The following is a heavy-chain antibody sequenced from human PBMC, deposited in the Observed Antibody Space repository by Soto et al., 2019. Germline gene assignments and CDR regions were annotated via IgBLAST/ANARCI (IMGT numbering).Heavy chain of an antibody. D-gene: IGHD4-17*01. CDR2: INPKSGGT. V-gene: IGHV1-2*02. Sequence: ASVKVSCKASGYTFSDYYMHWVRQAPGQGLEWMGWINPKSGGTNSAQKFQGRVTMTTDTSTSTAYMELRSLRSDDTAVYYCARGRVTTADYWGQGTLVTVSS. CDR3: ARGRVTTADY. J-gene: IGHJ4*02. CDR1: GYTFSDYY.